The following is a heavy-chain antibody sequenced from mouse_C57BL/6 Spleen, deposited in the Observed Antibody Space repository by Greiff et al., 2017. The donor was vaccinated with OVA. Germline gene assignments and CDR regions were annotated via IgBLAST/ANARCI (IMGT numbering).Heavy chain of an antibody. D-gene: IGHD2-3*01. CDR2: INPSSGYT. CDR1: GYTFTSYT. Sequence: VQLVESGAELARPGASVKMSCKASGYTFTSYTMHWVKQRPGQGLEWIGYINPSSGYTKYNQKFKDKATLTADKSSSTAYMQLSSLTSEDSAVYYCAREDGYYAFDYWGQGTTLTVSS. CDR3: AREDGYYAFDY. J-gene: IGHJ2*01. V-gene: IGHV1-4*01.